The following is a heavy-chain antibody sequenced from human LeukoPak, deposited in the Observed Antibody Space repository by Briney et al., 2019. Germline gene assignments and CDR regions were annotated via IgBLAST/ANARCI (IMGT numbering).Heavy chain of an antibody. J-gene: IGHJ5*02. CDR3: ARAFRSNPYNWFDP. CDR1: GGSISSGGYF. V-gene: IGHV4-31*03. Sequence: SETLSLTCTVSGGSISSGGYFWSWIRQHPGKGLEWIAYIYDSGRINYNPSLESRVTISLDTSKNQFSLKLSSVTAADTAVYYCARAFRSNPYNWFDPWGQGTLVTVSS. CDR2: IYDSGRI.